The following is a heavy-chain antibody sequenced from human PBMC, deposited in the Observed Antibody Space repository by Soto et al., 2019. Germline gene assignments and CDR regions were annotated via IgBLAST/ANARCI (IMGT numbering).Heavy chain of an antibody. Sequence: ASVKVSCTASGYTFTGYYMHWVRQAPGQGLEWMGWINPNSGGTNYAQKFQGRVTMTRDTSISTAYMELSRLRSDDTAVYYCARAGSSSPAYYYYYYGMDVWGQGTTVTSP. V-gene: IGHV1-2*02. CDR2: INPNSGGT. CDR3: ARAGSSSPAYYYYYYGMDV. D-gene: IGHD6-13*01. CDR1: GYTFTGYY. J-gene: IGHJ6*02.